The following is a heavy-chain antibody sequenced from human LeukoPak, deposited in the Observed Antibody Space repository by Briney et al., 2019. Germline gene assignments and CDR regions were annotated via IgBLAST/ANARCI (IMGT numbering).Heavy chain of an antibody. Sequence: GGSLRLSCAASGFTFSNAWMSWVRQAPGKGLEWVGRIKSKTDGGTTDYVAPVKGRFTISRDDSKNTLYLQMNSLKTEDTAVYYCTTFGTGRDAYYYYGMDVWGQGTTVTVSS. V-gene: IGHV3-15*01. D-gene: IGHD2-8*02. J-gene: IGHJ6*02. CDR3: TTFGTGRDAYYYYGMDV. CDR1: GFTFSNAW. CDR2: IKSKTDGGTT.